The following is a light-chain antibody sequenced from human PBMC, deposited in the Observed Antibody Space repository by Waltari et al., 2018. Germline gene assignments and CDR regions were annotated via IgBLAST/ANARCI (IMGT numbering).Light chain of an antibody. CDR2: DVN. J-gene: IGLJ2*01. V-gene: IGLV2-14*03. CDR1: SSDVGGDDS. CDR3: SSQSTKNGVI. Sequence: QSALTQPASVSGSPGQSITISCTGSSSDVGGDDSVSWYEDHPGQAPKVIIYDVNKRPSAVSDRFSGSKSGNTASLTISGLQAEDEATFYCSSQSTKNGVIFGGGTKVTVL.